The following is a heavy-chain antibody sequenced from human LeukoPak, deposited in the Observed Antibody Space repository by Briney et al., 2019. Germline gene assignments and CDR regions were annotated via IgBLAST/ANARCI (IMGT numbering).Heavy chain of an antibody. CDR2: INHSGST. V-gene: IGHV4-39*07. J-gene: IGHJ4*02. CDR1: GGSISSGGYY. Sequence: PSETLSLTCTVSGGSISSGGYYWSWIRQPPGKGLEWIGEINHSGSTNYNPSLKSRVTISVDTSKNQFSLKLSSVTAADTAVYYCARGSYDFWSGYGYWGQGTLVTVSS. D-gene: IGHD3-3*01. CDR3: ARGSYDFWSGYGY.